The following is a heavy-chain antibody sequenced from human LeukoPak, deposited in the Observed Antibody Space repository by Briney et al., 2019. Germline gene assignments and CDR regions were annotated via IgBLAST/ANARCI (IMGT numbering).Heavy chain of an antibody. J-gene: IGHJ4*02. D-gene: IGHD3-10*01. Sequence: PGGSLRLSCAASVSAYITWVRQAPGKGLEWVSVVFGSGATYYADSVKGRFTISRDNSKNTLYLQMNSLSVEDTAVYYCARVGYYASGPFSYFGYWGQGALVTVSS. CDR1: VSAY. V-gene: IGHV3-66*03. CDR3: ARVGYYASGPFSYFGY. CDR2: VFGSGAT.